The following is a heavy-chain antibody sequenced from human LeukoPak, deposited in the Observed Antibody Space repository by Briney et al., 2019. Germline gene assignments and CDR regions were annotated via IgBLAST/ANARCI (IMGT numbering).Heavy chain of an antibody. CDR2: IKQDGSEK. CDR1: GFTFNTYA. CDR3: VKGGTNFDT. Sequence: GGSLRLSCAASGFTFNTYAMNWVRQAPGKGLEWVANIKQDGSEKYHVDSVKGRFTISRDNAENSLYLQMNSLRTEDTAVYYCVKGGTNFDTWGQGTLVTVSS. D-gene: IGHD1-26*01. V-gene: IGHV3-7*01. J-gene: IGHJ4*02.